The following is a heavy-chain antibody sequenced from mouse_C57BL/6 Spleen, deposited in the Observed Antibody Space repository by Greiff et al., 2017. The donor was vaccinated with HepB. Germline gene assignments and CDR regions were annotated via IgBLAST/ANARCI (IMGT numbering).Heavy chain of an antibody. J-gene: IGHJ1*03. CDR2: INYDGSST. D-gene: IGHD2-4*01. Sequence: EVQVVESEGGLVQPGSSMKLSCTASGFTFSDYYMAWVRQVPEKGLEWVANINYDGSSTYYLDSLKSRFIISRDNAKNILYLQMSSLKSEDTATYYCARPQSSYDYNWYFDVWGTGTTVTVSS. CDR3: ARPQSSYDYNWYFDV. V-gene: IGHV5-16*01. CDR1: GFTFSDYY.